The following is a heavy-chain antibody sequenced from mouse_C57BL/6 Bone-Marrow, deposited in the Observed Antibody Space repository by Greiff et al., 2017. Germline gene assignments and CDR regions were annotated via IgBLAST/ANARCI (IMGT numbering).Heavy chain of an antibody. CDR1: GYTFTSYW. J-gene: IGHJ4*01. CDR2: IYPGSGST. CDR3: ARNWDSCDYAMHY. V-gene: IGHV1-55*01. Sequence: QVQLQQPGAELVKPGASVKMSCKASGYTFTSYWITWVKQRPGPGLEWIGDIYPGSGSTNYNEKFKSKATLTVDTSSSTAYMQLSSLTSEDSAVYYCARNWDSCDYAMHYWGQGTSVTVSS. D-gene: IGHD4-1*01.